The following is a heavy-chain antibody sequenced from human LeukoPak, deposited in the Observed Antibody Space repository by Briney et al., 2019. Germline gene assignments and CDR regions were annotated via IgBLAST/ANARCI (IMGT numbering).Heavy chain of an antibody. CDR1: GFTFSSYV. CDR2: ISDSGDST. V-gene: IGHV3-23*01. Sequence: GGSLRLSCAASGFTFSSYVMNWVRQAPGKGLEWVSSISDSGDSTYYADSVRGRFTISRDNSKNTLYLQMNSLRAEDTAVYYCAEGLPGVTPVDYWGQGTLVTVSS. D-gene: IGHD5-18*01. CDR3: AEGLPGVTPVDY. J-gene: IGHJ4*02.